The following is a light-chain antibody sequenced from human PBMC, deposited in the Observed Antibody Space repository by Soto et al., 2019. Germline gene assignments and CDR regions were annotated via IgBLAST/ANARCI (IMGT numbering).Light chain of an antibody. J-gene: IGKJ1*01. V-gene: IGKV3-20*01. Sequence: EIVMTQPPASLSVSPGERDTLYCRASQSVSSSYLAWYQQKPGQAPRLLIYDASNRATGIPARFSGSGSGTDFTLTISRLEPEDFAVYYCQEYGMSRTFGQGTEVDIK. CDR2: DAS. CDR1: QSVSSSY. CDR3: QEYGMSRT.